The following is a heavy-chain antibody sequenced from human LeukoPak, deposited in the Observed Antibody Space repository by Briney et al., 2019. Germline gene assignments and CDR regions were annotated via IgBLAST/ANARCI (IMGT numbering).Heavy chain of an antibody. D-gene: IGHD2-21*02. J-gene: IGHJ3*02. CDR3: ARQYCGGDCYEEGAFDI. CDR2: IIPILDIG. Sequence: GASVKVSCKASGGTFSNYSINWVRQAPGQGLEWMGRIIPILDIGNYAQKLQGRVTITADKSTSIAYMELSNLRSEDTALYYCARQYCGGDCYEEGAFDIWGQGTMVTVSS. CDR1: GGTFSNYS. V-gene: IGHV1-69*02.